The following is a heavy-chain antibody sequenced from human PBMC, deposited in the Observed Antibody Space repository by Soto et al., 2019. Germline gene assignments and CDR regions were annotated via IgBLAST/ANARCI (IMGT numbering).Heavy chain of an antibody. Sequence: QVQLQESGPGLVKPSGTLSLTCAVSGGSISSSNWWSWVRQPPGKGLEWIGEIYHSGSTNYNPSLTSRVTISVDKSKNQFSLKLSSVTAADTAVYYCATSLYDSSGYYGFSVYWGQGTLVTVSS. CDR3: ATSLYDSSGYYGFSVY. V-gene: IGHV4-4*02. J-gene: IGHJ4*02. CDR2: IYHSGST. CDR1: GGSISSSNW. D-gene: IGHD3-22*01.